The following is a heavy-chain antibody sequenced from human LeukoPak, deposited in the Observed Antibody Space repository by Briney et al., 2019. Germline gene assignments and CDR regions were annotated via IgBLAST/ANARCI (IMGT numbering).Heavy chain of an antibody. CDR3: ARDDGGPFGHDYGAIDP. V-gene: IGHV4-30-4*08. CDR1: GGSISSGDYY. CDR2: IYYSGST. D-gene: IGHD4-17*01. Sequence: SEALSLTCTVSGGSISSGDYYWSWIRQPPGKGLEWIGYIYYSGSTYYNPSLKSRVTISVDTSKNQFSLKLSSVTAADTAVYYCARDDGGPFGHDYGAIDPWGQGTLVTVSS. J-gene: IGHJ5*02.